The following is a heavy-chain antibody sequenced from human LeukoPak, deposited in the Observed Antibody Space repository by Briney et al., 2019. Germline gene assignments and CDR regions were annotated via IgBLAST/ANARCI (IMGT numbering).Heavy chain of an antibody. J-gene: IGHJ4*02. CDR2: INHSGST. CDR3: ARAHWESYRYRLPFDY. Sequence: SETLSLTCAVYGGSFSGYYWSWIRRPPGKGLEWIGEINHSGSTNYNPSLKSRVTISVDTSKNQFSLKLSSVTAADTAVYYCARAHWESYRYRLPFDYWGQGTLVTVSS. D-gene: IGHD3-16*02. V-gene: IGHV4-34*01. CDR1: GGSFSGYY.